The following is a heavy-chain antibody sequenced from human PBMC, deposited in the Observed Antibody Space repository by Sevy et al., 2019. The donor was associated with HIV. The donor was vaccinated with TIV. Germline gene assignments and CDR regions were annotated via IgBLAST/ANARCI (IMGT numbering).Heavy chain of an antibody. CDR2: INPNSDGT. J-gene: IGHJ6*02. D-gene: IGHD3-3*02. CDR3: ARDRVIFGGGGGLDV. CDR1: ASTFTAYY. V-gene: IGHV1-2*02. Sequence: ASVKVSCKTSASTFTAYYMHWLRQAPGQGLEWMGWINPNSDGTKYAQRFQGRVSMTADTSISTAYMELSRLTSDDTAVYHCARDRVIFGGGGGLDVWGQGTTVTVSS.